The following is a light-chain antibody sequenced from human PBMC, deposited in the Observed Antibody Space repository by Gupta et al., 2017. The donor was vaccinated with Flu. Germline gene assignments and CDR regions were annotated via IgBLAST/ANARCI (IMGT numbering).Light chain of an antibody. CDR1: QDIGNW. J-gene: IGKJ2*01. CDR2: AAS. Sequence: DIQMTQSPSSVSASVGDRVTIACRASQDIGNWLAWYQQTPGKAPKLLIYAASNVQSGVPSRFSASGSGTDFNLTISSLQPEDFATYYCQQCDSVPYTFGQGTKMDIK. V-gene: IGKV1-12*01. CDR3: QQCDSVPYT.